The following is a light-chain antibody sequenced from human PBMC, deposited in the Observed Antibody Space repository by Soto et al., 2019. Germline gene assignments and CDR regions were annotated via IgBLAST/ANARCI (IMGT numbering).Light chain of an antibody. V-gene: IGKV3-11*01. Sequence: EIVLTQSPATLPLSPGERVTLSCRASQSVSSHLTWYQHKPGQAPRLLIYDASNRATCIPARFSGSGSGTDFTLTISSLEPEDFAVYYCQQRTNWRLTFGGGTKVEIK. CDR2: DAS. CDR1: QSVSSH. CDR3: QQRTNWRLT. J-gene: IGKJ4*01.